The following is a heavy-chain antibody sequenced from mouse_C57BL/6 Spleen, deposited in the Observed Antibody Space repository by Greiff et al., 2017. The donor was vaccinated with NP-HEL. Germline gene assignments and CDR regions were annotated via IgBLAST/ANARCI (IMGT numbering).Heavy chain of an antibody. V-gene: IGHV14-4*01. Sequence: VQLQQSGAELVRPGASVKLSCTASGFNIKDDYMHWVKQRPEQGLEWIGWIDPENGDTEYASKFQGKATITADTSSNTAYLQLSSLTSEDTAVYYCTTGRYYGTSGYWGQGTTLTVSS. D-gene: IGHD1-1*01. CDR1: GFNIKDDY. CDR3: TTGRYYGTSGY. J-gene: IGHJ2*01. CDR2: IDPENGDT.